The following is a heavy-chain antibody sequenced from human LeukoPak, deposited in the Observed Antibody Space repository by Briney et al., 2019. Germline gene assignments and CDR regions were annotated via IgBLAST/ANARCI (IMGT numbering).Heavy chain of an antibody. V-gene: IGHV4-34*01. J-gene: IGHJ3*02. CDR1: GGSFSGSY. D-gene: IGHD1-1*01. Sequence: PSETLSLTCAVYGGSFSGSYWSWIRQSPGKGLEWIEEIIHSGSTTYNPSLKSRVTISIDTSKNQFSLKLSSVTAADTAVYYCARGGGDWNDAYQNAFDIWDQGTMGTVSS. CDR3: ARGGGDWNDAYQNAFDI. CDR2: IIHSGST.